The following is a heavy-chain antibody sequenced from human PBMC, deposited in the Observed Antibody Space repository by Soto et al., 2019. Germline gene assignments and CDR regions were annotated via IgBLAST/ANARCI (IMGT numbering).Heavy chain of an antibody. CDR3: ASGPYFEILTGYFDP. J-gene: IGHJ5*02. Sequence: PGGSLRLSCAASGFTFSSYTMNWVRQAPGKGLECVSSISSSSTSVYYADSVKGRFTISRDNAKNSLYLQMNSLRAEDTAVYYCASGPYFEILTGYFDPWGQGTLVTVSS. CDR2: ISSSSTSV. CDR1: GFTFSSYT. V-gene: IGHV3-21*01. D-gene: IGHD3-9*01.